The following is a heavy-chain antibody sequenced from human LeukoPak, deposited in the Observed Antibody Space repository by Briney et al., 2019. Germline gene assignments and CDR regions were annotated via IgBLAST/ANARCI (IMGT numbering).Heavy chain of an antibody. CDR3: ARRITIFGVVIRNYFDY. J-gene: IGHJ4*02. CDR2: IYYSGST. CDR1: GGSISSSSYY. D-gene: IGHD3-3*01. Sequence: PSETLSLTCTVSGGSISSSSYYWGWIRQPPGKGLEWIGSIYYSGSTYYNPSLESRVTISVDTSKNQFSLKLSSVTAADTAVYYCARRITIFGVVIRNYFDYWGQGTLVTVSS. V-gene: IGHV4-39*01.